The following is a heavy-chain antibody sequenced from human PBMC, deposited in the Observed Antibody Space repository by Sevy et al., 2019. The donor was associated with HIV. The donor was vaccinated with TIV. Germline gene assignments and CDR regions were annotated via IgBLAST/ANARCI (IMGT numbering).Heavy chain of an antibody. CDR3: ARDFRYCSGGSCFPTPYYYYGMDV. CDR1: GFTFDDYG. CDR2: INWNGGST. Sequence: GGSLRLSCAASGFTFDDYGMSWVRQAPGKGLEWVSGINWNGGSTGYADSVKGRFTISRGNAKNSLYLQMNSLRAEDTALYYCARDFRYCSGGSCFPTPYYYYGMDVWGQGTTVTVSS. J-gene: IGHJ6*02. D-gene: IGHD2-15*01. V-gene: IGHV3-20*04.